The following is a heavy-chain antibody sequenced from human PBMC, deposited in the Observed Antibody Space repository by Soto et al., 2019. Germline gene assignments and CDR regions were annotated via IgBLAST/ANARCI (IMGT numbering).Heavy chain of an antibody. CDR2: IRNKANSYTT. Sequence: PGGSLRLSCAASGFTINNAWMSWVRQAPGKGLEWVGRIRNKANSYTTGYAASVKGRFTISRDDSESTLFLQMNSLQAEDTAVFYCVRSAVSATPYYFDYWGQGTPVTVSS. J-gene: IGHJ4*02. D-gene: IGHD2-21*01. V-gene: IGHV3-72*01. CDR1: GFTINNAW. CDR3: VRSAVSATPYYFDY.